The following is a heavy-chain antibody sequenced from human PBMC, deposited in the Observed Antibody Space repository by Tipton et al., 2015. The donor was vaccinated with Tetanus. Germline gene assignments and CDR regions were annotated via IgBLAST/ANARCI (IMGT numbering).Heavy chain of an antibody. D-gene: IGHD5-18*01. CDR2: INHSGST. CDR3: ARGGSYSYGPRGFDL. CDR1: GGSFSAYY. Sequence: TLSLTCAVYGGSFSAYYWSWIRQSPGEGLEWIGEINHSGSTTYSPSFKSRVTISVDTPKNQFSLKLTSLTVADTAVYYCARGGSYSYGPRGFDLWGRGTLVTVSS. J-gene: IGHJ2*01. V-gene: IGHV4-34*01.